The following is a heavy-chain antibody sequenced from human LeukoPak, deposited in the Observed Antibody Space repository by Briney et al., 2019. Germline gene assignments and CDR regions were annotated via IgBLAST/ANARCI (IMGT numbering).Heavy chain of an antibody. Sequence: GGSLRVSCAASGFHFSSFWMAWVRQAPGKGLEWVANIKQDGSEKYYVDSVKGRFTTSRDNAKNSVSLQMNSLRAEDTAVYYCARDGGGWTYFDYWGQGIPVTVSS. V-gene: IGHV3-7*04. CDR2: IKQDGSEK. CDR1: GFHFSSFW. J-gene: IGHJ4*02. CDR3: ARDGGGWTYFDY. D-gene: IGHD6-19*01.